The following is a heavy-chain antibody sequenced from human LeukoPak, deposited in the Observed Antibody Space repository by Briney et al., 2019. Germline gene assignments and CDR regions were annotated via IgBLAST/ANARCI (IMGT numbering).Heavy chain of an antibody. Sequence: PSETLSLTCTVSGGSISSSNYYWGWLRQPPGKGLEWIGSIYYSGSTYYNPSLKSRVTISVDTSKNQFSLKLSSVTAADTAVYYCATPIAAAGTDFDYWGQGTLVTVSS. J-gene: IGHJ4*02. D-gene: IGHD6-13*01. CDR2: IYYSGST. V-gene: IGHV4-39*01. CDR3: ATPIAAAGTDFDY. CDR1: GGSISSSNYY.